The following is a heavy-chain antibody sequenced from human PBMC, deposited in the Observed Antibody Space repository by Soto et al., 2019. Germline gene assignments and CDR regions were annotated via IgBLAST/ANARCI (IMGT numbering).Heavy chain of an antibody. CDR3: ARLGDYVWGSYRLDYYYYGMDV. CDR2: IYPGDSDT. J-gene: IGHJ6*02. Sequence: HGESLKISCQGSGYKFGNYWIGWVRQTPGKGLEWMGIIYPGDSDTRYSPSFQGQVTISADKSISTAYLQWSSLKASDTAMYYCARLGDYVWGSYRLDYYYYGMDVWGQGTTVTVSS. V-gene: IGHV5-51*01. CDR1: GYKFGNYW. D-gene: IGHD3-16*02.